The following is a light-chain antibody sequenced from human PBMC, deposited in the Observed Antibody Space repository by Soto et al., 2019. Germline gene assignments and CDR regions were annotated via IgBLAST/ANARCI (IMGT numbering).Light chain of an antibody. J-gene: IGKJ5*01. CDR2: GAS. Sequence: EIVLTQSPGTLSLSPGERATLSCRASQSVSSSYLAWYQQKPGQAPRLLIYGASSRATGIPDRFSGSGSATDFTLTTSRLEPEDVAVYYCQQYGSSPRVTFGQGTRLEIK. CDR3: QQYGSSPRVT. CDR1: QSVSSSY. V-gene: IGKV3-20*01.